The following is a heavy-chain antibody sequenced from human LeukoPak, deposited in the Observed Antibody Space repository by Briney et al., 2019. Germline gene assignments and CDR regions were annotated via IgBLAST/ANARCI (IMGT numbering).Heavy chain of an antibody. J-gene: IGHJ4*02. CDR1: GFTFSSYE. V-gene: IGHV3-48*03. CDR3: ARKYSSGY. D-gene: IGHD3-9*01. CDR2: ITSSGSTT. Sequence: GGSLRLSCAASGFTFSSYEMHWVRQAPGKGLEWISYITSSGSTTYYADSVKGRFTISRDNAKNSLYLQTNSLRAEDTAVYYCARKYSSGYWGQGTLVTVSS.